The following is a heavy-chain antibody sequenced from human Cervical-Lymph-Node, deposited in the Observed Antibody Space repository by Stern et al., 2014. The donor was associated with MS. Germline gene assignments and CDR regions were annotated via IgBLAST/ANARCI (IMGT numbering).Heavy chain of an antibody. D-gene: IGHD3-10*01. Sequence: VQLVESGTEVKKPGSSVKVSCKASGDTFSNYALSWVRQAPGQGLEWVGGLIPFLGATRYGQKFQGRVTIAPEESTGTAFMELTGLTSEDTAVYFCALRRSYYVYWGQGTLVTVSS. CDR3: ALRRSYYVY. V-gene: IGHV1-69*01. CDR1: GDTFSNYA. J-gene: IGHJ4*02. CDR2: LIPFLGAT.